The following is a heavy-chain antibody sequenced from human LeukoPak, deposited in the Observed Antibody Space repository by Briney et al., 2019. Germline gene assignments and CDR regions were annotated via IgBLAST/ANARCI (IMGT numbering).Heavy chain of an antibody. J-gene: IGHJ2*01. CDR1: GFTFSSYG. CDR2: ISYDGSNK. D-gene: IGHD1-26*01. CDR3: AKDRTVGASYWYFDL. Sequence: GGSLRLSCAASGFTFSSYGMHWVRQAPGKGLEWVAVISYDGSNKYYADSVKGRFTISRDNSKNTLYLQMSSLRAEDTAIYYCAKDRTVGASYWYFDLWGRGTLVTVSS. V-gene: IGHV3-30*18.